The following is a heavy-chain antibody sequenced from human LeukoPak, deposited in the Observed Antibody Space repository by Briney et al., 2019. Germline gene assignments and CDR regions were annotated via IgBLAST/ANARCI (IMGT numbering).Heavy chain of an antibody. CDR1: GFIFSNND. V-gene: IGHV3-30*03. Sequence: GGSLRLSCAASGFIFSNNDMHWVRQAPGKGLEWVTFISFDGNKKYYADSVKGRFTISRDNSKSTVYLQMDSLRVEDAAVYYCATRAPVPRSPGPLDYWGRGTLVTVSS. J-gene: IGHJ4*02. CDR2: ISFDGNKK. D-gene: IGHD1-14*01. CDR3: ATRAPVPRSPGPLDY.